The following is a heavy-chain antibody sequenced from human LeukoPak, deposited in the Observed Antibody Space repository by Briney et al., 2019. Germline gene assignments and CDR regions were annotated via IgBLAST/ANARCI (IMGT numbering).Heavy chain of an antibody. V-gene: IGHV3-48*03. CDR1: GFTFSSYV. CDR2: ISSSGSTI. D-gene: IGHD6-25*01. J-gene: IGHJ4*02. Sequence: GGSLRLSCAASGFTFSSYVMNWVRQAPGKGLEWVSYISSSGSTIYYADSVKGRFTISRDNAKNSLYLQMNGLRAEDTAVYYCARGRKSGFDYWGQGTLVTVSS. CDR3: ARGRKSGFDY.